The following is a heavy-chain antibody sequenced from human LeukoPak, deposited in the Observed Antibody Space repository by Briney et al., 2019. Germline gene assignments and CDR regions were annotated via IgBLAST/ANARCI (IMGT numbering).Heavy chain of an antibody. CDR2: INPNSGDT. CDR3: ASGGSLDNWYVGYFDY. J-gene: IGHJ4*02. CDR1: GYTFTAYY. D-gene: IGHD1-1*01. V-gene: IGHV1-2*02. Sequence: ASVKVSCKASGYTFTAYYMHWMRQAPGQGLEWMGWINPNSGDTNLAQKFQGRVTMTRDSSISTAYMEVSRLRSDDTAVYYCASGGSLDNWYVGYFDYWGQGTLVTVSS.